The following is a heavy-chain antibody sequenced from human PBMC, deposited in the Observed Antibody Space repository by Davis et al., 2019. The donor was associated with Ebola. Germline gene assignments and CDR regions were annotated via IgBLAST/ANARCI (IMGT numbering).Heavy chain of an antibody. J-gene: IGHJ4*02. CDR1: GYTFTGYY. CDR2: ISAYNGNT. Sequence: ASVKVSCQASGYTFTGYYMHWVRQAPGQGLEWMGWISAYNGNTNYAQKLQGRVTMTTDTSTSTAYMELRSLRSDDTAVYYCARGSKWELWNPDYWGQGTLVTVSS. D-gene: IGHD1-26*01. CDR3: ARGSKWELWNPDY. V-gene: IGHV1-18*04.